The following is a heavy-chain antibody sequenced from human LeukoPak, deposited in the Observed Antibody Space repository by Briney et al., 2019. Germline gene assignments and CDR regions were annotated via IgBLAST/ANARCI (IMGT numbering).Heavy chain of an antibody. J-gene: IGHJ3*01. CDR3: ARHRGYVGAFDV. CDR1: GGSISGYY. V-gene: IGHV4-59*08. CDR2: IYYSGST. D-gene: IGHD3-22*01. Sequence: SETLSLTCTVSGGSISGYYWSWIRQPPGKGLEWIGFIYYSGSTSYNPSLKSRVTISVDTSKNQFSLNLSSVTASETAVYYCARHRGYVGAFDVWGRGTMVTVSS.